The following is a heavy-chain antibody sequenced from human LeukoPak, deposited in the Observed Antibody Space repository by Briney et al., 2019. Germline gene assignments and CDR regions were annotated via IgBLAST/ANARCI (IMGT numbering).Heavy chain of an antibody. CDR3: ASPDSVAGHNFDY. D-gene: IGHD6-19*01. CDR2: ISSSGSTI. CDR1: GFTFSVYY. V-gene: IGHV3-11*01. Sequence: GGSLRLSCAASGFTFSVYYMSWIRQAPGKGLEWVSYISSSGSTIYYADSVKGRFTISRDNAKNSLYLQMNSLRAEDTAVYYCASPDSVAGHNFDYWGQGTLVTVSS. J-gene: IGHJ4*02.